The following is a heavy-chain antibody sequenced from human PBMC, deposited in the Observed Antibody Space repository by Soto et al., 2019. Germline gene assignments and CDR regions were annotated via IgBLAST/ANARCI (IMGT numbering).Heavy chain of an antibody. CDR1: GFTFSSYA. CDR3: AREYYYGSGSYSDTYTSPNHKDYYYYGMDV. Sequence: GGSLRLSCAASGFTFSSYAMHWVRQAPGKGLEWVAVISYDGSNKYYADSVKGRFTISRDNSKNTLYLQMNSLRAEDTAVYYCAREYYYGSGSYSDTYTSPNHKDYYYYGMDVWGQGTTVTVSS. V-gene: IGHV3-30-3*01. D-gene: IGHD3-10*01. CDR2: ISYDGSNK. J-gene: IGHJ6*02.